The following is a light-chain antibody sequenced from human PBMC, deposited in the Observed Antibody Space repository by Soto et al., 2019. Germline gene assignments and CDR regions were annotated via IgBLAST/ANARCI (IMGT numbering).Light chain of an antibody. V-gene: IGLV2-8*01. CDR3: SSYAGNSRYV. CDR1: SSDVGRYNY. J-gene: IGLJ1*01. CDR2: EVS. Sequence: QSALTQPPSASGSPGQSVTISCTGTSSDVGRYNYISWSQQRPGKAPKLIIYEVSKRPSGVPDRLSGFKYGNTASLTVSGLQAEDEADYYCSSYAGNSRYVFGTGTKVTVL.